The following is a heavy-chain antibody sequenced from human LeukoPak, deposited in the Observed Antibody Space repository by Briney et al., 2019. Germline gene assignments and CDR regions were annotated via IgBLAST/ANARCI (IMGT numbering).Heavy chain of an antibody. CDR2: IIPIFGTA. Sequence: SVKVSCKASGYTFTSYGISWVRQAPGQGLEWMGGIIPIFGTANYAQKFQGRVTITTDESTSTAYMELSSLRSEDTAVYYCASRASARPSGIDWGQGTLVTVS. V-gene: IGHV1-69*05. CDR3: ASRASARPSGID. D-gene: IGHD6-6*01. J-gene: IGHJ4*02. CDR1: GYTFTSYG.